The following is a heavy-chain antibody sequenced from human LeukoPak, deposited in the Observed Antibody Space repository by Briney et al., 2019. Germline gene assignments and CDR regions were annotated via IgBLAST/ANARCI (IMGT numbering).Heavy chain of an antibody. CDR2: GIPVFGSS. CDR1: GGSFNSYA. Sequence: GSSVKVSCKASGGSFNSYAITWVRQAPGQGLEWMGRGIPVFGSSNYAQKFQDRVTLTADIASNTAYMELNSLTSEATAVYFCAKQGGARKDYYMDVWGNGTTVIDSS. V-gene: IGHV1-69*06. D-gene: IGHD1-26*01. J-gene: IGHJ6*03. CDR3: AKQGGARKDYYMDV.